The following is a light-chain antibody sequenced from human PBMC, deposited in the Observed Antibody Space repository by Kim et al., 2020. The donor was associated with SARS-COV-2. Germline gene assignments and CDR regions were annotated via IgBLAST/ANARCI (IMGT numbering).Light chain of an antibody. V-gene: IGKV3-11*01. CDR3: QHRSSWPPG. CDR1: QSAGTS. CDR2: DAS. J-gene: IGKJ5*01. Sequence: EIVLTQSPAILSLSPGERATLSCTASQSAGTSLAWYQQKPGQAPRLLISDASNRATGIPDRFSGGGSGTDFTLTITYLEPEDFAVYYCQHRSSWPPGFGQGTRLEIK.